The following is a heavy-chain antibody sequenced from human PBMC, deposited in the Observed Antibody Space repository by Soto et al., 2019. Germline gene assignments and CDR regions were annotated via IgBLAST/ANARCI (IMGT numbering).Heavy chain of an antibody. Sequence: ASVKVSCKASGYTFTSYAMHCVRQAPGQRLEWMGWINAGNGNTKYSQKFQGRVTITRDTSASTAYMELSSLRSEDTAVYYCARARYCTNGVCPNFDYWDQGTLVTVSS. V-gene: IGHV1-3*01. D-gene: IGHD2-8*01. CDR1: GYTFTSYA. CDR2: INAGNGNT. J-gene: IGHJ4*02. CDR3: ARARYCTNGVCPNFDY.